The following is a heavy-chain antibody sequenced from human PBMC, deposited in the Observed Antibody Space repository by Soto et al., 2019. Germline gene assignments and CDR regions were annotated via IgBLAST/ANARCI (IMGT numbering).Heavy chain of an antibody. V-gene: IGHV3-13*04. CDR1: GFTFSTDD. CDR3: ARDRREPYDYGLDV. J-gene: IGHJ6*02. D-gene: IGHD1-1*01. Sequence: EVQLVESGGGLVQPGGSLRLSCAASGFTFSTDDMYWVRQPTGKGLEWVSSIGTAGDTYYPGSVKGRFTISRENAKSSLYLQMHSLRVGDTAVYYCARDRREPYDYGLDVWGQGTTGTVS. CDR2: IGTAGDT.